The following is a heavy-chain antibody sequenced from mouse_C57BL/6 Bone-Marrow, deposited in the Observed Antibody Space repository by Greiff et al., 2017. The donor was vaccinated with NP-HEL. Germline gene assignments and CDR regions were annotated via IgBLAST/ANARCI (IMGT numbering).Heavy chain of an antibody. Sequence: EVQGVESGGGLVQPKGSLKLSCAASGFSFNTYAMNWVRQAPGKGLEWVARIRSKSNNYATYYADSVKDRFTISRDDSESMLYLQMNNLKTEDTAMYYCVSLRYWYFDVWGTGTTVTVSS. CDR2: IRSKSNNYAT. CDR3: VSLRYWYFDV. V-gene: IGHV10-1*01. CDR1: GFSFNTYA. J-gene: IGHJ1*03.